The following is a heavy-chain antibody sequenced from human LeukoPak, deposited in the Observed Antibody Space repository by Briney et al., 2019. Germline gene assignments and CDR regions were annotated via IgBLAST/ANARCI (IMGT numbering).Heavy chain of an antibody. V-gene: IGHV3-49*04. CDR2: IRSKAYGGTT. J-gene: IGHJ6*03. CDR1: GFTFGDYA. Sequence: GGSLRLSCTASGFTFGDYAMSWVRQAPGKGLEWVGFIRSKAYGGTTEYAASVKGRFTISRDDSKSIAYLQMNSLKTEDTAVYYCTRSPVLRYFDWLLTYPPAYYYYYYYMDVWGKGTTVTVSS. CDR3: TRSPVLRYFDWLLTYPPAYYYYYYYMDV. D-gene: IGHD3-9*01.